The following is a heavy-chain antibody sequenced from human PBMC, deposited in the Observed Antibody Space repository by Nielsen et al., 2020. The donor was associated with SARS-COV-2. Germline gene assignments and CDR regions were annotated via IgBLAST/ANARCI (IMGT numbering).Heavy chain of an antibody. D-gene: IGHD6-13*01. V-gene: IGHV1-18*04. J-gene: IGHJ3*02. CDR3: ARLLRQIAAAGTTGAFDI. CDR2: ISGNSGNV. CDR1: DNTFFSYS. Sequence: ASVKVSCKASDNTFFSYSITWVRQAPGQGLEWMGRISGNSGNVKYAQSLQGRVTMTTDASTRTVYMELTRLRSDDTAVYYCARLLRQIAAAGTTGAFDIWGQGTMVTVSS.